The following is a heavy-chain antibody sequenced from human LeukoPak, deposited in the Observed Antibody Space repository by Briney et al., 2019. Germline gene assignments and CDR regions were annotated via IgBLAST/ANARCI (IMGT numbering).Heavy chain of an antibody. J-gene: IGHJ4*02. CDR3: VRHLSRYFDDY. D-gene: IGHD3-9*01. CDR1: GFTFSNYA. Sequence: GSLRLSCAASGFTFSNYAMIWVRQAPGKGLEWIGEINRSGITTYNPSLKSRVTISIDTSKNQFSLNLSSVTAADTAVYYCVRHLSRYFDDYWGQGTLVTVSS. CDR2: INRSGIT. V-gene: IGHV4-34*01.